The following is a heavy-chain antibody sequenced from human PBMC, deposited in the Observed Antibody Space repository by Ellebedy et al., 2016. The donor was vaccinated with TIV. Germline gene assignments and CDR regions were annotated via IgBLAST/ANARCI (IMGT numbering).Heavy chain of an antibody. Sequence: SETLSLTXTVSGGSISSYYWSWIRQPAGKGLEWIGRIYTSGSTNYNPSLKSRVTMSVDTSKNQFSLKLSSVTAADTAVYYCARDSSASYYYYYMDVWGKGTTVTVSS. D-gene: IGHD6-19*01. CDR1: GGSISSYY. V-gene: IGHV4-4*07. CDR2: IYTSGST. CDR3: ARDSSASYYYYYMDV. J-gene: IGHJ6*03.